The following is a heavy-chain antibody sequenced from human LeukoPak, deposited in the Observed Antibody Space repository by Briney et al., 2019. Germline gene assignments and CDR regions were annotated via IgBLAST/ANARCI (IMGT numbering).Heavy chain of an antibody. V-gene: IGHV1-2*02. J-gene: IGHJ4*02. CDR2: INPNSGGT. CDR1: GYTFTGYY. CDR3: ARGDYDILTGYYHYFDY. D-gene: IGHD3-9*01. Sequence: GASVKVSCKASGYTFTGYYMHWVRQAPGQGLEWMGWINPNSGGTNYAQKFQGRVTMTRDTSTSTAYMELRSLRSDDTAVYYCARGDYDILTGYYHYFDYWGQGTLVTVFS.